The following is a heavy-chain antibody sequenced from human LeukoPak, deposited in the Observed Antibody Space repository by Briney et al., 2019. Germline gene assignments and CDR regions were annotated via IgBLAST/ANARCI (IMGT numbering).Heavy chain of an antibody. CDR2: IYYSGST. J-gene: IGHJ4*02. Sequence: SQTLSITCTVSGGSISSHYWSWIRQPPGKGLEWIGYIYYSGSTNYNPSLKSRVTISVDTSKNQFSLKLSSVTAADTAVYYCASVDGGWGQGTLVTVSS. D-gene: IGHD3-10*01. V-gene: IGHV4-59*11. CDR3: ASVDGG. CDR1: GGSISSHY.